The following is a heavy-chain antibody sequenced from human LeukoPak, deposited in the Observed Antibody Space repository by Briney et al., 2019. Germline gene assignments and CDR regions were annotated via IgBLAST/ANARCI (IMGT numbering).Heavy chain of an antibody. V-gene: IGHV3-30*04. CDR2: ISYDGSNK. CDR1: GFTFGRYS. J-gene: IGHJ4*02. D-gene: IGHD3-22*01. CDR3: ARDGAIMIVVVNYYFDF. Sequence: GGSLRLSCAASGFTFGRYSMHWVRQAPGKGLEWVALISYDGSNKYYADSVKGRFTISRDNSKNTLYLQMNSLRAEDTAVYYCARDGAIMIVVVNYYFDFWGQGSLVTVSS.